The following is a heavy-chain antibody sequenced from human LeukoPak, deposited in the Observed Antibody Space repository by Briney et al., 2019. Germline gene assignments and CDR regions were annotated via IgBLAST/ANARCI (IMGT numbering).Heavy chain of an antibody. J-gene: IGHJ4*02. CDR3: ARAMVDYGTKPTSDLGVIRYFDY. CDR1: GYSISSGCY. D-gene: IGHD4-17*01. CDR2: IYHSGST. Sequence: SETLSFNWTVSGYSISSGCYWGWIRQPPGKGLEWIGSIYHSGSTYYNPSLKSRVTISVDTSKNQFSLKLSSVTAADTAVYYGARAMVDYGTKPTSDLGVIRYFDYWGQGTLVTVSS. V-gene: IGHV4-38-2*02.